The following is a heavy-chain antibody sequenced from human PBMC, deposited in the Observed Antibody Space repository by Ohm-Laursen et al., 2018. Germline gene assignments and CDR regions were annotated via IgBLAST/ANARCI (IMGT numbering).Heavy chain of an antibody. Sequence: SQTLSLTCTVSGDSISTYYWSWVRQPPGKGLEWIGYLHYSGSTNYNPSLKSRVTISVDTSKNQFSLKLSSVTAADTAVYYCASQSGDYVGQYYFDYWGQGTLVTVSS. V-gene: IGHV4-59*01. J-gene: IGHJ4*02. CDR1: GDSISTYY. CDR2: LHYSGST. CDR3: ASQSGDYVGQYYFDY. D-gene: IGHD4-17*01.